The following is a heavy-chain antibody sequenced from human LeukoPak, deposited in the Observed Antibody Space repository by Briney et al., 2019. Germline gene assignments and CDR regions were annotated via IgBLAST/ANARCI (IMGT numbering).Heavy chain of an antibody. V-gene: IGHV3-21*01. CDR1: GFTFSSYS. CDR2: ISSSSSYI. CDR3: ARANDIVVVPAANNYGSGSYYKKALDY. D-gene: IGHD3-10*01. J-gene: IGHJ4*02. Sequence: PGGSLRLSCAASGFTFSSYSMNWVRQAPGKGLELVSSISSSSSYIYYADSVKGRFTISRDNAKNSLYLQMNSLRAEDTAVYYCARANDIVVVPAANNYGSGSYYKKALDYWGQGTLVTVSS.